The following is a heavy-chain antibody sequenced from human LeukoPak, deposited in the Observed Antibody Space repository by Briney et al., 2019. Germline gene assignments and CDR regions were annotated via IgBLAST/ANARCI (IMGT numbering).Heavy chain of an antibody. CDR2: ISSSSSYI. CDR1: GFTFSSYS. V-gene: IGHV3-21*01. J-gene: IGHJ4*02. CDR3: ARVPVTTGSFDY. D-gene: IGHD4-17*01. Sequence: PGGSLRLSCAASGFTFSSYSTNWVRQAPGKGLEWVSSISSSSSYIYYADSVKGRFTISRDNAKNSLYLQMNSLRAEDTAVYYCARVPVTTGSFDYWGQGTLVTVSS.